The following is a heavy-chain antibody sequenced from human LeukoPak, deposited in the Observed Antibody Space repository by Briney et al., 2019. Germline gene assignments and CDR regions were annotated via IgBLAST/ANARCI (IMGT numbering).Heavy chain of an antibody. D-gene: IGHD1-1*01. Sequence: SETLSLTCTVSGGSISSSSYYWGWIRQPPGKGLEWIGSIYYSGSTYYNPSLKSRVTISVDTSKNQFSLKLSSVTAADTAVYYCARMGGIYYYYYMDVWGKGTTVTVSS. CDR3: ARMGGIYYYYYMDV. CDR1: GGSISSSSYY. CDR2: IYYSGST. V-gene: IGHV4-39*07. J-gene: IGHJ6*03.